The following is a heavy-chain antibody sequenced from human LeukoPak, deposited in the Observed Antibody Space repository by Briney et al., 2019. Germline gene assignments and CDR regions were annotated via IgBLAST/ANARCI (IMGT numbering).Heavy chain of an antibody. CDR1: GGSFSGYY. D-gene: IGHD2-15*01. Sequence: PSETLSLTCAVYGGSFSGYYWSWIRQPPGKGLEWVGEINHSGSTNYNPSLKSRVTISVDTSKNQFSLKLSSVTAADTAVYYCARGSGYCSGGSCYSDAFDIWGQGTMVTVSS. CDR3: ARGSGYCSGGSCYSDAFDI. V-gene: IGHV4-34*01. CDR2: INHSGST. J-gene: IGHJ3*02.